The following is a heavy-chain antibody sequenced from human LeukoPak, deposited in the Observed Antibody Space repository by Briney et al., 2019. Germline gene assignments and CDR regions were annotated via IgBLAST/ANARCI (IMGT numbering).Heavy chain of an antibody. V-gene: IGHV1-2*02. CDR3: TRALSHTSSSGWFDP. CDR2: VDPNNGAT. D-gene: IGHD6-6*01. Sequence: SLKVSCKTSGYTFTNYHVHWVRQAPGQGLDWMGCVDPNNGATNYARNLQGRVTMTRDTSVSTVYMELTRLTSDDTAVYYCTRALSHTSSSGWFDPRGQGSLVTVSS. CDR1: GYTFTNYH. J-gene: IGHJ5*02.